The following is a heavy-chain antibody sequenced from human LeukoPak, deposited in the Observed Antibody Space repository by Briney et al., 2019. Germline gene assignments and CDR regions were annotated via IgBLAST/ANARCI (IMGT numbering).Heavy chain of an antibody. CDR3: ANSEGGTTGYYYYMDV. CDR1: GFTFSSHW. J-gene: IGHJ6*03. V-gene: IGHV3-7*01. CDR2: IKEDGSER. Sequence: GGSLRLSCVASGFTFSSHWMNWVRQAPGKGPEWVAGIKEDGSERKYLESVKGRFTISRDNSKNTLYLQMNSLRAEDTAVYYCANSEGGTTGYYYYMDVWGKGTTVTVSS. D-gene: IGHD1-7*01.